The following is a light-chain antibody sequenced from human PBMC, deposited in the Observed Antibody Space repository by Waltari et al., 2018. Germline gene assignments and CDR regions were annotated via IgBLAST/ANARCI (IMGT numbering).Light chain of an antibody. V-gene: IGKV4-1*01. CDR3: QQYYSSPLT. J-gene: IGKJ4*01. CDR1: QSVLDSSRNKNY. CDR2: WAS. Sequence: IVMTQSPDSLAVSLGERATINCKSSQSVLDSSRNKNYLAWYQQKPGQPTKLLLYWASCLESGVPERFSGSGSGTDFTLTISSLQAEDVAVYYCQQYYSSPLTFGGGTKVEI.